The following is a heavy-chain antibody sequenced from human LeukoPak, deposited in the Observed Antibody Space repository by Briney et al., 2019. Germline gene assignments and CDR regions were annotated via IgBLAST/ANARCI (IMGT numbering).Heavy chain of an antibody. J-gene: IGHJ5*02. Sequence: SETLSLTCTVSGGSISSSSYYWSWIRQPPGKGLEWIGEINHSGSTNYNPSLKSRVTISVDTSKNQFSLKLSSVTAADTAVYYCARAPSRPPEQWLVGWFDPWGQGTLVTVSS. CDR3: ARAPSRPPEQWLVGWFDP. D-gene: IGHD6-19*01. V-gene: IGHV4-39*07. CDR2: INHSGST. CDR1: GGSISSSSYY.